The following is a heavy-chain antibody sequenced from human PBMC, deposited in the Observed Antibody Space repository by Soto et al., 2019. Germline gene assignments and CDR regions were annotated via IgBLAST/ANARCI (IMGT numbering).Heavy chain of an antibody. Sequence: QVQLQESGPGLVKPSQTLSLTCTVSGGSISSGDYYWSWLRQPPGKGLEWIGYIYYSGSTYYNPSLKSRVTISVDTSKNQFSLKLSSVTAADTAVYYCARGYCSSTSCYNFDYWGQGTLVTVSS. D-gene: IGHD2-2*01. J-gene: IGHJ4*02. CDR2: IYYSGST. V-gene: IGHV4-30-4*01. CDR1: GGSISSGDYY. CDR3: ARGYCSSTSCYNFDY.